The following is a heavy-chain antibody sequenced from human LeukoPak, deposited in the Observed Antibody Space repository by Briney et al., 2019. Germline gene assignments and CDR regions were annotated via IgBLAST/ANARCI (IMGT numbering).Heavy chain of an antibody. CDR2: ISAYNDNT. V-gene: IGHV1-18*01. J-gene: IGHJ4*02. CDR3: ARQGSYDILTGYPADY. CDR1: GYTFTSYG. D-gene: IGHD3-9*01. Sequence: GASVKVSCKASGYTFTSYGISWVRQAPGQGLEWMGWISAYNDNTNYAQKVQGRVTMTTDTSTSTAYMELRSLRSDDTAVYYCARQGSYDILTGYPADYWGQGTLVTVSS.